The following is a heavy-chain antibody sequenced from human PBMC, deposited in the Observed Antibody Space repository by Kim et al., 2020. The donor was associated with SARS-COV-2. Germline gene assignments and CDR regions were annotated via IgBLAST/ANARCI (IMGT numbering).Heavy chain of an antibody. Sequence: ASVKVSCKASGYTFTGYYMHWVRQAPGQGLEWMGWINPNSGGTNYAQKFQGWVTITRDTSISTAYMELSRLRSDDTAVYYCARGPSVTYTSGWYDYYYYYGMDVWGQGNTVTVSS. CDR3: ARGPSVTYTSGWYDYYYYYGMDV. D-gene: IGHD6-19*01. V-gene: IGHV1-2*04. J-gene: IGHJ6*02. CDR2: INPNSGGT. CDR1: GYTFTGYY.